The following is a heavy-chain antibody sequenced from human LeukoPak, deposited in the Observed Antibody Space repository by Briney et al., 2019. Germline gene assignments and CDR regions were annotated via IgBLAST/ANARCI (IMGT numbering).Heavy chain of an antibody. Sequence: GGSLRLSCAASGFTFSSYSMNWVRQAPGKGLEWVSYISSSSSTIHYADSVKGRFAISRDNPKNTLYVQMTSLRAEDTAIYYCAKVPDGSPRSYWYFDLWGRGTLVTVSS. CDR1: GFTFSSYS. D-gene: IGHD5-24*01. V-gene: IGHV3-48*01. J-gene: IGHJ2*01. CDR2: ISSSSSTI. CDR3: AKVPDGSPRSYWYFDL.